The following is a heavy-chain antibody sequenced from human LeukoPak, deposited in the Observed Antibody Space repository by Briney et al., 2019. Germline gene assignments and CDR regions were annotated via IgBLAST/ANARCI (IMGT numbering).Heavy chain of an antibody. J-gene: IGHJ5*02. D-gene: IGHD2-2*01. CDR2: INSDGSST. V-gene: IGHV3-74*01. Sequence: QSGGSLRLSCAASGFTFSSYWMHWVRRAPGKGLVWVSRINSDGSSTSYADSVKGRFTISRDNAKNTLYLQMNSLRAEDTAVYYCARDHCSSTSCYVNWFDPWAREPWSPSPQ. CDR1: GFTFSSYW. CDR3: ARDHCSSTSCYVNWFDP.